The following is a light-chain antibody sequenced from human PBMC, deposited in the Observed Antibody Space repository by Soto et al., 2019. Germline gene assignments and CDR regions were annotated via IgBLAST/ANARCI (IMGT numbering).Light chain of an antibody. CDR1: SSNIGAGYD. V-gene: IGLV1-40*01. J-gene: IGLJ1*01. Sequence: QSAPTQPPSVSGAPGQRVTISCTGSSSNIGAGYDVHWYQHLPGTAPKLLIYGDTNRPSGVPARFSSSKSGTSASLAITGLQTEDEADYYCQSYDSSLSVYVFGTGTKLTVL. CDR3: QSYDSSLSVYV. CDR2: GDT.